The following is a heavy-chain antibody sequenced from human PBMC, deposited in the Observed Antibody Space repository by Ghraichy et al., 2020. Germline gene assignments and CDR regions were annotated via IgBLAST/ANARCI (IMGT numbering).Heavy chain of an antibody. CDR3: ARGRGSYSVGAFDI. D-gene: IGHD1-26*01. CDR2: ICSNGGST. CDR1: GFTFNNYV. V-gene: IGHV3-64*02. J-gene: IGHJ3*02. Sequence: GGSLRLSCAASGFTFNNYVMNWVRQAPGKGLEYVSTICSNGGSTDYADSVKGGFTISRDNSKETLFLQMASLRPEDTAVYYCARGRGSYSVGAFDIWGQGILVAVSS.